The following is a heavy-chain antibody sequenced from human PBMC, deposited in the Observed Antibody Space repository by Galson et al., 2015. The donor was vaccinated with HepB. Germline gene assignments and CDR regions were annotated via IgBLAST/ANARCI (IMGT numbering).Heavy chain of an antibody. CDR1: GYTFTSYY. V-gene: IGHV1-46*01. D-gene: IGHD3-22*01. CDR3: ARDQVPSYDSSGYYFHAFDI. J-gene: IGHJ3*02. CDR2: INPSGGST. Sequence: SVKVSCKASGYTFTSYYMHWVRQAPGQGLEWMGIINPSGGSTSYAQKFQGGVTMTRDTSTSTVYMELSSLRSEDTTVYYCARDQVPSYDSSGYYFHAFDIWGQGTMVTVSS.